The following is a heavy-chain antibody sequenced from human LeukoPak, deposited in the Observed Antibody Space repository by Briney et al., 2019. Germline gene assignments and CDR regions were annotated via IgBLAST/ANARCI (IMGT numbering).Heavy chain of an antibody. CDR2: ISGSGGST. D-gene: IGHD3-10*01. J-gene: IGHJ4*02. CDR3: AKFGGAINRVDY. Sequence: GGSLRLSCAASGFTFSSYAMSWVRQAPGEGLEWVSAISGSGGSTYYVDSVKGRFTISRDNSKNTLYLQMNSLRAEDTAVYYCAKFGGAINRVDYWGQGTLVTVSS. CDR1: GFTFSSYA. V-gene: IGHV3-23*01.